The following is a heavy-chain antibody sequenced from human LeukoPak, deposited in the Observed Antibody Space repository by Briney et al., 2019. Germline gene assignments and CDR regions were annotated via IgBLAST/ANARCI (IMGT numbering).Heavy chain of an antibody. CDR1: GGSTNSYF. J-gene: IGHJ2*01. V-gene: IGHV4-59*01. CDR2: IYYSGST. Sequence: PSETLSLTCTVSGGSTNSYFWTWIRQPPGKGLEWIGYIYYSGSTKYNPSLKSRVTISVDTSKNQFSLKLSSVTAADTAVYYCARVGDFWSGYPNWYFDLWGRGTLVTVSS. CDR3: ARVGDFWSGYPNWYFDL. D-gene: IGHD3-3*01.